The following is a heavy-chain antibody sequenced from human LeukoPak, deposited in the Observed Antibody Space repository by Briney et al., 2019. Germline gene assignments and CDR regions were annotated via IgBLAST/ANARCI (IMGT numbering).Heavy chain of an antibody. CDR2: LSGSGDST. CDR1: GFTFNTYA. CDR3: AKDPTRGYSSSWYNWFDP. V-gene: IGHV3-23*01. Sequence: GGSLRLSCAASGFTFNTYAMSWVRQAPGKGLEWVSGLSGSGDSTYYADSVKGRFTISRDNSKNTLYLQMNSLRAEDTAVYYCAKDPTRGYSSSWYNWFDPWGQGTLVTVSS. D-gene: IGHD6-13*01. J-gene: IGHJ5*02.